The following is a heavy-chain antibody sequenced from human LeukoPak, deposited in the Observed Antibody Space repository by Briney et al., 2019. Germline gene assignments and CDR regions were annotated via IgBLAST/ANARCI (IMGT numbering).Heavy chain of an antibody. Sequence: GGSLRLSCAASGFTFSSYSMNWVRQAPGQGLEWMGWINTADGNTKYSQKFQGRVTITRDTSASIVYLELTSLRSEDTAVYYCARPGASSPGNWFASWGQGTLVTVSS. CDR2: INTADGNT. J-gene: IGHJ5*01. CDR1: GFTFSSYS. D-gene: IGHD6-13*01. CDR3: ARPGASSPGNWFAS. V-gene: IGHV1-3*04.